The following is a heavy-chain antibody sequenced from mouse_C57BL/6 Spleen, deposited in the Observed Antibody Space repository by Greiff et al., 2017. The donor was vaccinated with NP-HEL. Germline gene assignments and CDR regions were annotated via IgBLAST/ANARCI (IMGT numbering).Heavy chain of an antibody. CDR1: GFTFSSYG. D-gene: IGHD2-14*01. J-gene: IGHJ3*01. CDR3: ARLRLLKGFAY. CDR2: ISSGGSYN. V-gene: IGHV5-6*01. Sequence: EVQVVESGGDLVKPGGSLKLSCAASGFTFSSYGMSWVRQTPDKRLEWVATISSGGSYNYYPDSVKGRFTISRDNAKNTLYLQMSSLKSEDTAMDYCARLRLLKGFAYWGQGTLVTVSA.